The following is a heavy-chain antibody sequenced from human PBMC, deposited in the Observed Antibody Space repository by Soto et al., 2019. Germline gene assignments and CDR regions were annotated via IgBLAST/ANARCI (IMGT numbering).Heavy chain of an antibody. CDR2: ISYDVITK. V-gene: IGHV3-30*18. D-gene: IGHD3-3*01. CDR1: GYSFSNYG. Sequence: QAQLVESGGGVVQPGRSLRLSCEASGYSFSNYGMHWVRQAPGKGLEWVAAISYDVITKYYSDSLKGRFTISKDNSKNTLYLEMNSLRPEDTAVYYCAKDMTRFLAWPHYFRGLDVWGQGTTVTVSS. CDR3: AKDMTRFLAWPHYFRGLDV. J-gene: IGHJ6*02.